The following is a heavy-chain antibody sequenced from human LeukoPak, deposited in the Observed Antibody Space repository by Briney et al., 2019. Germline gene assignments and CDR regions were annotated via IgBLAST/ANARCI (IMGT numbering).Heavy chain of an antibody. CDR3: ARVGFIWPHYYFDY. CDR2: IYYSGST. V-gene: IGHV4-39*01. CDR1: GDSISSSSYY. Sequence: SETLSLTCTVSGDSISSSSYYWAWIRQPPGKGLEWIGSIYYSGSTYYNPSLKSRVTISVDTSKNQFSLKLSSVTAADTAVYYCARVGFIWPHYYFDYWGQGTLVTVSS. J-gene: IGHJ4*02. D-gene: IGHD1-26*01.